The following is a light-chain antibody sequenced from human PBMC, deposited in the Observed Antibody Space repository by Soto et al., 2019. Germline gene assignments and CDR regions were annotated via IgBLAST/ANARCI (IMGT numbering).Light chain of an antibody. Sequence: DIQMTQSPSTLSASVGDRVTITCRASQTISTWLAWYQQKPGEASKLLIYDASSLKSGVPSRFSGSGSGTEFTLTISSPQPDDFATYYCQQYNGYFTFGQGTKLEIK. CDR2: DAS. J-gene: IGKJ2*01. CDR3: QQYNGYFT. CDR1: QTISTW. V-gene: IGKV1-5*01.